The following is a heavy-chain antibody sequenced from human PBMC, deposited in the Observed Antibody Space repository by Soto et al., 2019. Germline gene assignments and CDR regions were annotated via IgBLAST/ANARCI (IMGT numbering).Heavy chain of an antibody. CDR1: GDSVTSVSDY. D-gene: IGHD3-10*01. V-gene: IGHV4-61*01. J-gene: IGHJ6*04. CDR3: ARGVGFGYYYYHMDL. Sequence: QVQLQESGPGLVKPSETLSLTCTVSGDSVTSVSDYWSWIRQPPGKGLEWIGYIYYSGSADYNPSLGSRVTISIDTSKKQFSVKLTSVTAADTAVYYCARGVGFGYYYYHMDLWGEGTTVTVSS. CDR2: IYYSGSA.